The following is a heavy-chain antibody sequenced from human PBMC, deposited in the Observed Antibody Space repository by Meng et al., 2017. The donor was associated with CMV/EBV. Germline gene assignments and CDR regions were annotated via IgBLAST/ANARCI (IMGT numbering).Heavy chain of an antibody. CDR2: IYTSGST. D-gene: IGHD6-13*01. Sequence: QVQLHESGPGLLNPAETLSLPCTVAGGSISSYYWSWIRQPAGKGLEWIGRIYTSGSTNYNPSLKSRVTMSVDTSKNQFSLKLSSVTAADTAVYYCAREMPIAAAGCFDYWGQGTLVTVSS. J-gene: IGHJ4*02. CDR1: GGSISSYY. CDR3: AREMPIAAAGCFDY. V-gene: IGHV4-4*07.